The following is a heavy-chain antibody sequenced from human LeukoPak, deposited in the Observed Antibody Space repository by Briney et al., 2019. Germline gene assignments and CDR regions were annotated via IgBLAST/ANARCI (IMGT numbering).Heavy chain of an antibody. V-gene: IGHV1-2*02. J-gene: IGHJ6*03. D-gene: IGHD5-12*01. CDR3: ARMGSGYDSYYYYYMDV. CDR1: GYTFTGYY. Sequence: GASVKVSCKASGYTFTGYYMHWVRQAPGQGLEWMGWINPNSGGTNYAQKFQGRVTMTRDTSISTAYMELSRLRCDDTAVYYCARMGSGYDSYYYYYMDVWGKGTTVTVSS. CDR2: INPNSGGT.